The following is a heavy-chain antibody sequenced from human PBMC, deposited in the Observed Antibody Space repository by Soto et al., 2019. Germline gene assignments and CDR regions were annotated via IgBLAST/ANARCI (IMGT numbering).Heavy chain of an antibody. V-gene: IGHV4-4*02. Sequence: QVQLQESGPGLVKPSGTLSLTCAVSGGSISSSNWWSWVRQPPGKGLEWIGEIYHSGSTNYNPSLKSRVTISVDKSKNQFSLKLRSVTAADTAVYYCARDQLWFGDFNTWGMDVWGQGTTVTVSS. CDR3: ARDQLWFGDFNTWGMDV. CDR2: IYHSGST. J-gene: IGHJ6*02. D-gene: IGHD3-10*01. CDR1: GGSISSSNW.